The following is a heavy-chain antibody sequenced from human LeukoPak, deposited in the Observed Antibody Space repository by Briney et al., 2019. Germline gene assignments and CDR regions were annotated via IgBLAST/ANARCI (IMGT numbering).Heavy chain of an antibody. V-gene: IGHV3-74*01. D-gene: IGHD3-10*01. CDR1: GFTFSSYW. J-gene: IGHJ3*02. Sequence: GGSLRLSCAASGFTFSSYWMHWVRQAPGKGLVWVSRINSDGSSTSYADSVKGRFTISRDNAKSTLYLQMNSLRAEDTAVYYCARDQGSAGYDAFDIWGQGTMVTVSS. CDR2: INSDGSST. CDR3: ARDQGSAGYDAFDI.